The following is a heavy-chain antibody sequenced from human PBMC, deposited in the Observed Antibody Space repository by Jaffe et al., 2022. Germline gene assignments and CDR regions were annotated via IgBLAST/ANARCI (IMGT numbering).Heavy chain of an antibody. J-gene: IGHJ4*02. Sequence: EVQLVQSGAEVKKPGESLTISCEASGYSFTMYWIGWVRQTPGKGLEWLGIIYPGDSDTRYSPSFEGQLTISADKSIDTAYLQWSSLKASDTATYFCVRQQTADYWGQGTQVTVSS. CDR2: IYPGDSDT. V-gene: IGHV5-51*01. CDR1: GYSFTMYW. CDR3: VRQQTADY.